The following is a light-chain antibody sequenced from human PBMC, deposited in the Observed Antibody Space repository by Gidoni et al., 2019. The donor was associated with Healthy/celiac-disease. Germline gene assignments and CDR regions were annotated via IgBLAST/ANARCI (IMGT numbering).Light chain of an antibody. J-gene: IGKJ5*01. V-gene: IGKV3-11*01. CDR2: DAS. CDR3: QQRSNWPXXT. Sequence: EIVLTQSPATLSLSPGERATLSCRASQSVSSYFAWYQQKPGQAPRLLIYDASNRATGIPARFSGSGSGTDFTLTISSLEPEDFAVYYCQQRSNWPXXTFGQGTRLEIK. CDR1: QSVSSY.